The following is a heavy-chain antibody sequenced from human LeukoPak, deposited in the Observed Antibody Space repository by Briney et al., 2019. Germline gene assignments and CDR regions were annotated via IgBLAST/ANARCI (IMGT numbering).Heavy chain of an antibody. V-gene: IGHV3-23*01. CDR2: ISGSGGNT. CDR3: AKAVVRGAYYYYYMDV. J-gene: IGHJ6*03. Sequence: GGSLCLSSAASGFTFSSYAMMWVAPAPGQGLEWVTGISGSGGNTSHTASVKGTFTTSRDNSKHALYLQMNSLRAEDTAVYYCAKAVVRGAYYYYYMDVWGKGTTVTVSS. CDR1: GFTFSSYA. D-gene: IGHD3-10*01.